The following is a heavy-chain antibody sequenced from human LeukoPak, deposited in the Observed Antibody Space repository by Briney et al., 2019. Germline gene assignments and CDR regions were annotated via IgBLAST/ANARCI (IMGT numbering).Heavy chain of an antibody. CDR3: ARDDGDLTNYMDV. CDR1: GFTFSSYG. D-gene: IGHD4-17*01. V-gene: IGHV3-20*04. CDR2: ITWNGGST. J-gene: IGHJ6*03. Sequence: SGGSLRLSCAASGFTFSSYGMSWVRQAPGKGLEWVSGITWNGGSTGYADSVKGRFTISRDNAKNSLYLQMNSLRAEDTALYYCARDDGDLTNYMDVWGKGTTVTVSS.